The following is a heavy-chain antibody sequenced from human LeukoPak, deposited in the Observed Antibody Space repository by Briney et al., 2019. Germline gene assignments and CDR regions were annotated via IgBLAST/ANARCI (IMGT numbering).Heavy chain of an antibody. V-gene: IGHV3-64*04. D-gene: IGHD5-24*01. CDR3: AREEGQMANFDY. CDR1: GFTVTHYA. J-gene: IGHJ4*02. Sequence: GGSLRLSCSASGFTVTHYAMHWVRQAPGKGLEYVSAVDANGRTTYYADSVKGRFTISRDNAKNSLYLQMNSLRAEDTAVYYCAREEGQMANFDYWGQGTLVTVSS. CDR2: VDANGRTT.